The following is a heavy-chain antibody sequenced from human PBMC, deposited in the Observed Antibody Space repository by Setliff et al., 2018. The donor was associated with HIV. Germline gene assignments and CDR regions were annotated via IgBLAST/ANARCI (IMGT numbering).Heavy chain of an antibody. J-gene: IGHJ6*03. D-gene: IGHD6-19*01. Sequence: SETLSLTCTVSSGSISSYYWIWIRQPPGKGLEWIGHIFYSGSTNHNPSLKSRVTISVDTSKNQFSLKLSSVTAADTAVYYCARGKWLVQNFYSYYMDVWGKGTAVTVSS. V-gene: IGHV4-59*01. CDR3: ARGKWLVQNFYSYYMDV. CDR1: SGSISSYY. CDR2: IFYSGST.